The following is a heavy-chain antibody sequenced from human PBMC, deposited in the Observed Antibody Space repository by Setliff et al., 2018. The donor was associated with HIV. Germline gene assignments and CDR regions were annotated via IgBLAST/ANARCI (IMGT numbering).Heavy chain of an antibody. CDR1: GGSISSGNW. Sequence: PSETLSLTCVVSGGSISSGNWWGWVRQPPGKGLEWIGEIYHTGSTNYNPSLKSRVTMSIDKSKNQFSLKLSSVTAADTAVYYCAQRTSGSYLPGFDYWGQGTLVTVSS. D-gene: IGHD1-26*01. CDR3: AQRTSGSYLPGFDY. CDR2: IYHTGST. J-gene: IGHJ4*02. V-gene: IGHV4-4*02.